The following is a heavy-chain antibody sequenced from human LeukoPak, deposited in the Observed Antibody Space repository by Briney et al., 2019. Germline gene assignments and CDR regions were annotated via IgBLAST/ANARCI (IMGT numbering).Heavy chain of an antibody. CDR2: IYYSGST. Sequence: SETLSLTCTVSGGSISSYYWSWIRQPPGKGLEWIGYIYYSGSTNYNPPLKSRVTISVDTSKNQFSLKLSSVTAADTAVYYCARHADTATGDYWGQGTPVTVSP. CDR1: GGSISSYY. CDR3: ARHADTATGDY. V-gene: IGHV4-59*08. J-gene: IGHJ4*02. D-gene: IGHD5-18*01.